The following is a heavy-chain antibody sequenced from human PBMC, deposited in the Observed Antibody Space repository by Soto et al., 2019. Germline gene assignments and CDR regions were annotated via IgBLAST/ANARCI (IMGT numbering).Heavy chain of an antibody. V-gene: IGHV3-21*04. J-gene: IGHJ5*02. CDR2: ISSSSIYI. CDR3: AKASIAAAGTGFYWFDP. CDR1: GFTFSSYS. Sequence: GGSLRLSCAASGFTFSSYSMNWVRQAPGKGLEWISSISSSSIYIYQADSVQGRFITSRDNAKNSLYLQMNSLRAEDTAVYYCAKASIAAAGTGFYWFDPWGQGTLVTAPQ. D-gene: IGHD6-13*01.